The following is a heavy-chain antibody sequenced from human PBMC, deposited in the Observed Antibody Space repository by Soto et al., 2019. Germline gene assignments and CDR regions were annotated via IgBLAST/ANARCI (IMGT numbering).Heavy chain of an antibody. D-gene: IGHD6-13*01. CDR3: ARDRSGMFYSSSWDGVNWFDP. CDR1: GDSVSSNSAA. CDR2: TYYRSKWYN. V-gene: IGHV6-1*01. Sequence: PSQTLSLTCAISGDSVSSNSAAWNWIRQSPSRGLEWLGRTYYRSKWYNDYAVSVKSRITINPDTSKNQFSLQLNSVTPEDTAVYYCARDRSGMFYSSSWDGVNWFDPWGQGTLVTVSS. J-gene: IGHJ5*02.